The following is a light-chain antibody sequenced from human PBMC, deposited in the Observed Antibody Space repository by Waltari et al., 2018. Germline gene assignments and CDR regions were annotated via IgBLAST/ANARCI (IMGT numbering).Light chain of an antibody. J-gene: IGKJ2*01. CDR3: QQRSNWRHT. V-gene: IGKV3-11*01. Sequence: EILLTQSPATLSLSPGERATLSCRASQSVSSYLAWYQQKPGQAPRLLDYDASNRATGIPARFSGSGSGTDFTLTISSLEPEDFAVYYCQQRSNWRHTFGQGTKLEIK. CDR2: DAS. CDR1: QSVSSY.